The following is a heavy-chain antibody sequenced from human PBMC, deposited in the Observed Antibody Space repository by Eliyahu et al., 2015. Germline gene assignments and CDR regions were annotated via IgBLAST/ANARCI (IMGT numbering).Heavy chain of an antibody. V-gene: IGHV3-30*18. CDR1: GFXFSNHG. CDR3: AKQAAGRYWYXDL. Sequence: QVQLVESGGGVVQPGRSLXXSCAASGFXFSNHGXHWVRQAPGKGLEWVAVISYDGSKKYYADSVKGRFTISRDNSKNTLYLQMNSLRAEDTAVYYCAKQAAGRYWYXDLWGRGTLVTVSS. J-gene: IGHJ2*01. D-gene: IGHD6-13*01. CDR2: ISYDGSKK.